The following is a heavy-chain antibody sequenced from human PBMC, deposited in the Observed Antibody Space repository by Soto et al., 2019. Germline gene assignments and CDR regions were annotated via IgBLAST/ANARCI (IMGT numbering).Heavy chain of an antibody. J-gene: IGHJ5*02. V-gene: IGHV4-61*01. CDR1: GGSVSSGSYY. D-gene: IGHD6-13*01. Sequence: SETLSLTCTVSGGSVSSGSYYWSWIRQPPGKGLEWIGYIYYSGSTNYNPSLKSRVTISVDTSKNQFPLKLSSVTAADTAVYYWARDSWAADGGGWFDPWGQGTLVTVSS. CDR2: IYYSGST. CDR3: ARDSWAADGGGWFDP.